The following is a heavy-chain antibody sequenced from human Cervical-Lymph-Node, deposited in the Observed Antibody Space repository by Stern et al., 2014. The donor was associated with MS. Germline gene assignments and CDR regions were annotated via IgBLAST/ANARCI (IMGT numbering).Heavy chain of an antibody. CDR1: GGTFSSYA. D-gene: IGHD4-17*01. CDR3: ARYRATVTSPLYGMDV. J-gene: IGHJ6*02. CDR2: IIPIFGTA. Sequence: MQMVESGAEVKKPGSSVKVSCKASGGTFSSYAIRWVRQAPGQGLEWMGGIIPIFGTANYAQKFKGRVTITEDGNTSTAYMELSSLRSEDTAVYYCARYRATVTSPLYGMDVWGQGTTVTVSS. V-gene: IGHV1-69*01.